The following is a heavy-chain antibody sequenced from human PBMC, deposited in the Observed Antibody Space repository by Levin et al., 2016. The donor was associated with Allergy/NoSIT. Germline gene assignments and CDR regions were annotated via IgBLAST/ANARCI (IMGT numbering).Heavy chain of an antibody. CDR2: ISGSGGST. CDR3: AKDTTGQWLVALFDY. Sequence: VRQMPGKGLEWVSAISGSGGSTYYADSVKGRFTISRDNSKNTLYLQMNSLRAEDTAVYYCAKDTTGQWLVALFDYWGQGTLVTVSS. D-gene: IGHD6-19*01. V-gene: IGHV3-23*01. J-gene: IGHJ4*02.